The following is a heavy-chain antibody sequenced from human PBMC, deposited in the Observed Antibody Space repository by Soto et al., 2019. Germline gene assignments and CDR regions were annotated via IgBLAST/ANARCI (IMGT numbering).Heavy chain of an antibody. CDR3: VNGGYTGAGIYYFDS. V-gene: IGHV3-74*01. CDR1: GFTFSNSW. CDR2: INSGGTTT. J-gene: IGHJ4*02. D-gene: IGHD5-12*01. Sequence: EVQLVESGGGLVQPGGSLRLSCAASGFTFSNSWIHWVRQAPGKGLVWVSRINSGGTTTNYADSVKGRFTISRDNAKNPLYLQLNSLRVEDTAVYYCVNGGYTGAGIYYFDSWGQGTLVTVSS.